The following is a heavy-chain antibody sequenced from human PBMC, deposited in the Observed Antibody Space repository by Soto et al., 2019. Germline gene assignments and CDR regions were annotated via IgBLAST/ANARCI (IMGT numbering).Heavy chain of an antibody. J-gene: IGHJ5*02. CDR2: IIPIFGTA. CDR3: ARGHYYSSSSPDWFDP. V-gene: IGHV1-69*13. Sequence: SVKVSCKASGGTSTSYAISWVRQAPEQGLEWMGGIIPIFGTANYAQKFQGRVTITADESTSTAYMELSSLRSEDTAVYYCARGHYYSSSSPDWFDPWGQGTLVTVSS. CDR1: GGTSTSYA. D-gene: IGHD6-6*01.